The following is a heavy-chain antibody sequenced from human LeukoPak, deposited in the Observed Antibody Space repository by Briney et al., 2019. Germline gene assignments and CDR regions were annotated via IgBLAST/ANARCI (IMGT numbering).Heavy chain of an antibody. CDR3: AKDRITMIVVVIPLFDY. Sequence: GGSLRLSCAASGFTFSSYGMHWVRQAPGKGLEWVAFIRYDGSNKYYADSVKGRFTISRDNSKNTLYLQMNSLRAEDTAVYYCAKDRITMIVVVIPLFDYWGQGTLVTVPS. CDR1: GFTFSSYG. CDR2: IRYDGSNK. V-gene: IGHV3-30*02. J-gene: IGHJ4*02. D-gene: IGHD3-22*01.